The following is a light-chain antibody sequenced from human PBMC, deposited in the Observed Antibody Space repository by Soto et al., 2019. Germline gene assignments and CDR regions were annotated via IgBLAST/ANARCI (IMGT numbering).Light chain of an antibody. V-gene: IGLV2-14*01. Sequence: QSALTQPASVSGSPGQSITISCTGTSSDVGGYKYVSWYQQHPGKAPKLMIYEVSNRPSGVSNRCSGSKSVNTASLSISGLQAEDEADYYCSSYTSSNTVVCGGGTKVTV. CDR1: SSDVGGYKY. CDR3: SSYTSSNTVV. CDR2: EVS. J-gene: IGLJ3*02.